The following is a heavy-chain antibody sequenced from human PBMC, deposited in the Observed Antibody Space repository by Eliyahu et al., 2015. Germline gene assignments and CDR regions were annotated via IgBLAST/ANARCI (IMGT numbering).Heavy chain of an antibody. CDR1: GXXFTKYW. CDR3: ARHSADYDFXYGMXV. CDR2: IXPGDSDT. J-gene: IGHJ6*02. D-gene: IGHD4-17*01. V-gene: IGHV5-51*01. Sequence: EVQLEQSGAEVKXSGESLKITCKGSGXXFTKYWIAWVRQMPGKGLEWMGMIXPGDSDTTYSPXFQGQVTISVDKSINTAYLQWSSLKASDTAIYYCARHSADYDFXYGMXVSAKGPRSTSP.